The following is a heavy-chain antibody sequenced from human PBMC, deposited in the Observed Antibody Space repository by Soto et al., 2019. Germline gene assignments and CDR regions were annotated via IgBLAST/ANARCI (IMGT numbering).Heavy chain of an antibody. V-gene: IGHV5-10-1*01. J-gene: IGHJ3*02. CDR2: IDPSDSYT. CDR3: ARFPAYYGSGSYAFDI. Sequence: PGESLKISCKGSGDSFLDYWISWVRQMPGKGLEWMGRIDPSDSYTNYSPSFQGHVAISADKSISTAYLQWSSLKASDTAMYYCARFPAYYGSGSYAFDIWGQGTMVTVSS. D-gene: IGHD3-10*01. CDR1: GDSFLDYW.